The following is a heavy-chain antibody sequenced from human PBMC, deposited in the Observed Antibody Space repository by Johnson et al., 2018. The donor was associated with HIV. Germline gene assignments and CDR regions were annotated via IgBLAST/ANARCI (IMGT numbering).Heavy chain of an antibody. J-gene: IGHJ3*02. V-gene: IGHV3-30-3*01. D-gene: IGHD6-13*01. CDR1: GFTFSSYA. Sequence: QVQLVESGGGLVQPGGSLRLSCAASGFTFSSYAMHWVRQAPGKGLEWVAVISYDGSNKYYADSVKGRFTISRDNSKKTLYLQMNSLRAEDTAVYFCARERMAAAGTDAFDIWGQGTMVTVYS. CDR3: ARERMAAAGTDAFDI. CDR2: ISYDGSNK.